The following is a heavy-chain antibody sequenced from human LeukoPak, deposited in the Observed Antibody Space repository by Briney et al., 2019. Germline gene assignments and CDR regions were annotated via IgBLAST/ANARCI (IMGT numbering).Heavy chain of an antibody. Sequence: TGGSLRLSCAASGFTFRSYWMSWVRQAPGKGLEWVANIKQDGSEKYYVNSVKGRFAISRDNAKNSLYLQMNSLRAEDTALYYCAREGLLWFGELSPNWFDPWGQGTLVTVSS. CDR3: AREGLLWFGELSPNWFDP. CDR1: GFTFRSYW. V-gene: IGHV3-7*03. CDR2: IKQDGSEK. D-gene: IGHD3-10*01. J-gene: IGHJ5*02.